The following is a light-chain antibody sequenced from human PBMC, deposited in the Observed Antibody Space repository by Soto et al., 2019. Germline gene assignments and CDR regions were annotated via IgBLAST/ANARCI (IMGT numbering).Light chain of an antibody. Sequence: DVPMPQSPSSLSASVGDTVTITCRAGQTFNNYLNWYQHKPGKAPKLLIYAASALQTGVPSRFSASASGTDFTLTITNLQPEDFATYYCQQSYLSLQSFGQGTKLQ. V-gene: IGKV1-39*01. J-gene: IGKJ2*03. CDR2: AAS. CDR1: QTFNNY. CDR3: QQSYLSLQS.